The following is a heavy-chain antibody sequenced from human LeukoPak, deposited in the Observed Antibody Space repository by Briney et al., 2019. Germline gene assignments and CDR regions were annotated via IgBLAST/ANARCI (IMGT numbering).Heavy chain of an antibody. CDR2: IYYSGSS. J-gene: IGHJ5*02. D-gene: IGHD3-16*01. CDR3: ARFTPQGYGWGGYNRFDP. V-gene: IGHV4-39*01. Sequence: PSETLSLTCTVSGGSISSSSSYWGWIRQPPGKGLEWIGSIYYSGSSFDNPALKSRVTISVDTSKNQFSLNLTSVTAADTAVYYCARFTPQGYGWGGYNRFDPWGQGTLVTVSS. CDR1: GGSISSSSSY.